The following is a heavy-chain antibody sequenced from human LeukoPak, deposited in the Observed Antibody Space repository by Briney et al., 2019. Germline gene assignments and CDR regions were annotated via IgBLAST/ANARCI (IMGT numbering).Heavy chain of an antibody. Sequence: SVKVSCKASGGTLSSYPISWIRQAPGQGLELMGRIIPFVGLTNYAPRLQGRVTITADKDKTTAYMEMSGLTSEDTAVYYCARPRSTESGSYNWFDPWGQGTLVTVSS. CDR2: IIPFVGLT. CDR3: ARPRSTESGSYNWFDP. J-gene: IGHJ5*02. V-gene: IGHV1-69*02. D-gene: IGHD1-26*01. CDR1: GGTLSSYP.